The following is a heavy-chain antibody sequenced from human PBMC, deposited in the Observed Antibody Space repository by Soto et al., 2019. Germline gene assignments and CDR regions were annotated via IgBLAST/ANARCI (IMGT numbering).Heavy chain of an antibody. CDR3: ARELRPVIMVYAIDY. CDR1: GFTFSSYG. V-gene: IGHV3-30*03. Sequence: QVHLVESGGGVVQPGRSLRLSCAASGFTFSSYGMHWVRQAPGKGLEWVAVISYDGSNKYYADSVKGRFTISRDNSKNTLDLQMNSLRADDTSVYYCARELRPVIMVYAIDYWGQGTLVTVSS. CDR2: ISYDGSNK. J-gene: IGHJ4*02. D-gene: IGHD2-8*01.